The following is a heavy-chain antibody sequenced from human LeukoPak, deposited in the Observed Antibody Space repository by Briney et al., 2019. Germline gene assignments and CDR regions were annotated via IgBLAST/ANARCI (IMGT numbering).Heavy chain of an antibody. CDR2: IYYSGST. J-gene: IGHJ4*02. V-gene: IGHV4-59*08. Sequence: SETLSLTCTVSVGSISSYYWSWIRQPPGKVLEWIGYIYYSGSTNYNPSLKSRVTISVDTSKNQFSLKLSSVTAADTAVYYCARHSAYSSSSDYWGQGTLVTVSS. CDR1: VGSISSYY. D-gene: IGHD6-6*01. CDR3: ARHSAYSSSSDY.